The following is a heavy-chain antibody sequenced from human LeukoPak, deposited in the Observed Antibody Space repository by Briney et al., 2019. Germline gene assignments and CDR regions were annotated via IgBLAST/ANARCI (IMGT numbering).Heavy chain of an antibody. CDR2: IIPIFGTA. V-gene: IGHV1-69*13. CDR1: GGTFSSHA. Sequence: EASVKVSCKASGGTFSSHAISWVRQAPGQGLEWMGGIIPIFGTANYAQKFQGRVTITADESTSTAYMELSSLRSEDTAVYYCTREIPYCGGDCYAFDIWGQGTMVTVSS. CDR3: TREIPYCGGDCYAFDI. D-gene: IGHD2-21*01. J-gene: IGHJ3*02.